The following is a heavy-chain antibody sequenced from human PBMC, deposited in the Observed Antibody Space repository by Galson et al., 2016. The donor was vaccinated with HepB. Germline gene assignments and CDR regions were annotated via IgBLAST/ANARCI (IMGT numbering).Heavy chain of an antibody. CDR2: ISGSGGS. V-gene: IGHV3-23*01. Sequence: SLRLSCAASGFTFSSYAMSWVRQAPGKGLEWVSAISGSGGSHENYADSVKGRFTISRDNSKNTMYLQMNSLRDEDTAVYYCAQERQWLVNWGQGTLVTVSS. CDR1: GFTFSSYA. CDR3: AQERQWLVN. J-gene: IGHJ4*02. D-gene: IGHD6-19*01.